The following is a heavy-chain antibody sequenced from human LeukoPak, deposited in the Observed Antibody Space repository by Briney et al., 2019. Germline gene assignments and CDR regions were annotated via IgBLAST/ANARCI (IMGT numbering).Heavy chain of an antibody. J-gene: IGHJ4*02. Sequence: GSLRLSCAASGFTFSDYYMSWIRQAPGKGLEWISYISSSGGTIYYADSVKGRFTISRDNAKNSLYLRMSSLKTEDTAVYYCTTDPQRGYYFDYWGQGTLVTVSS. CDR1: GFTFSDYY. V-gene: IGHV3-11*01. CDR3: TTDPQRGYYFDY. CDR2: ISSSGGTI. D-gene: IGHD5-24*01.